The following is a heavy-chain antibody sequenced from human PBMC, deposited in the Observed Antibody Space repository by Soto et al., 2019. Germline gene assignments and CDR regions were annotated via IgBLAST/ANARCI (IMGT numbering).Heavy chain of an antibody. D-gene: IGHD3-3*01. CDR2: IIPIFGTA. CDR1: GGTFSSYA. Sequence: SVKVSCKASGGTFSSYAISWVRQAPGQGLEWMGGIIPIFGTANYAQKFQGRVTITADESTSTAYMELSSLRSEDTAVYYCARDYDFWSGYYMINFGYGMDVWGQGTTVTVS. CDR3: ARDYDFWSGYYMINFGYGMDV. J-gene: IGHJ6*01. V-gene: IGHV1-69*13.